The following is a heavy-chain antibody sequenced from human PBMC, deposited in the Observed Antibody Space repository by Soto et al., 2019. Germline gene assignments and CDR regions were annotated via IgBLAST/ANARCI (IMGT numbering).Heavy chain of an antibody. CDR2: IDPSQSYT. V-gene: IGHV5-10-1*01. Sequence: GESLKISCKGSGYSFTSYWISCVRQMPGRGLEWMGRIDPSQSYTNYSPSFQGHVTTSAAKSISTAYLHWSSLKASDTAMYYCAMGTTNYYYYGMEVWGQGTTVTVSS. J-gene: IGHJ6*02. CDR1: GYSFTSYW. D-gene: IGHD1-7*01. CDR3: AMGTTNYYYYGMEV.